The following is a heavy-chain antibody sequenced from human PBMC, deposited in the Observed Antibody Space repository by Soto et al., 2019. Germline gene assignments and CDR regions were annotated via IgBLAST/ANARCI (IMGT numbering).Heavy chain of an antibody. J-gene: IGHJ4*02. V-gene: IGHV3-23*01. CDR3: AKDLERDGYNSLGGDY. D-gene: IGHD5-12*01. CDR2: ISGSGGST. CDR1: GFTFSSYA. Sequence: EVQLLESGGGLVQPGGSLRLSCAASGFTFSSYAMSWVRQAPGKGLEWVSAISGSGGSTYYADSVKGRFTISRDNSTNPLYLQMIILRADDTAVHYCAKDLERDGYNSLGGDYWGQGTLVTVSS.